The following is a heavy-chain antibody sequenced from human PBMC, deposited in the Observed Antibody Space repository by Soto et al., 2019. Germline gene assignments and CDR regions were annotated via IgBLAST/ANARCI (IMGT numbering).Heavy chain of an antibody. CDR2: ISSNGGST. V-gene: IGHV3-64*01. J-gene: IGHJ3*02. Sequence: EVQLVESGGGLVQPGGSLRLSCAASGFTFSSYAMHWVRQAPGKGLEYVSAISSNGGSTYYANSVKGRFTISRDNSKNTLYLQMGSLRAEDMAVYYCARDLQGAGCSGGSCYSVNDAFDIWGQGTMVTVSS. D-gene: IGHD2-15*01. CDR1: GFTFSSYA. CDR3: ARDLQGAGCSGGSCYSVNDAFDI.